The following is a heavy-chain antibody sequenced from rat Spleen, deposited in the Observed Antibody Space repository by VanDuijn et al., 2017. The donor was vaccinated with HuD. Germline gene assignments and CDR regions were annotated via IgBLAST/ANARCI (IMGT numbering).Heavy chain of an antibody. CDR2: ISYDGSST. J-gene: IGHJ2*01. V-gene: IGHV5-20*01. D-gene: IGHD1-6*01. CDR1: GFTFSNYD. CDR3: TTDRMNYVYYGFPLFDY. Sequence: EVQLVESGGGLVQPGRSMKLSCAASGFTFSNYDMAWVRQAPTKGLEWVASISYDGSSTYYRDSVKGRFTISRDNAKSTLYLQMDSLRSEDTATYYCTTDRMNYVYYGFPLFDYWGQGVMVTVSS.